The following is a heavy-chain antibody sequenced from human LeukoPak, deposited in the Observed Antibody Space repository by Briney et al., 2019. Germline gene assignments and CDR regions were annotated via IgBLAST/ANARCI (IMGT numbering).Heavy chain of an antibody. CDR1: GGSVSSGSYY. CDR2: IYYSGST. J-gene: IGHJ5*02. CDR3: ATIRSNWFDP. D-gene: IGHD5-24*01. V-gene: IGHV4-61*01. Sequence: SETLSLTCTVSGGSVSSGSYYWSWIRQPPGKGLEWIGYIYYSGSTNYNPSLKSRVTISVDTSKNQFSLKLSSVTAADTAVYYCATIRSNWFDPWGQGTLVTVSS.